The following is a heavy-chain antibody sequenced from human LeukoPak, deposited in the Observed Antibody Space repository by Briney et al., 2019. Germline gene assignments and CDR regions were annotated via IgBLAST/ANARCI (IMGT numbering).Heavy chain of an antibody. CDR3: ARGMVRGVIITSEMYFDY. CDR1: GGTLNSYA. Sequence: SVKVSCKTSGGTLNSYAISWVRQAPGQGLEWMGGIIPIFGTANYAQKFQGRVTITADESTSTAYMELSSLRSEDTAVYYCARGMVRGVIITSEMYFDYWGQGTLVTVSS. J-gene: IGHJ4*02. CDR2: IIPIFGTA. D-gene: IGHD3-10*01. V-gene: IGHV1-69*13.